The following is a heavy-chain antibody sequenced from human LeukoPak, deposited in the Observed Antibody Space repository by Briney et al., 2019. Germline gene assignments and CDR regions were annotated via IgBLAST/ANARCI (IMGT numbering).Heavy chain of an antibody. CDR3: AKGPYSSGWYYFDY. CDR1: GFTFDDYA. Sequence: GGSLRLSCAASGFTFDDYAMHWVRQAPGKGLEWVSGISWNSGSIGYADSVKGRFTISRDSAKNSLYLQMNSLRAEDTALYYCAKGPYSSGWYYFDYWGQGTLVTVSS. J-gene: IGHJ4*02. D-gene: IGHD6-19*01. V-gene: IGHV3-9*01. CDR2: ISWNSGSI.